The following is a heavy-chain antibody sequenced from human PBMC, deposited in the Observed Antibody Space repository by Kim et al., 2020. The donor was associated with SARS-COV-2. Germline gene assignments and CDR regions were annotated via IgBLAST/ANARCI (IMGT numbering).Heavy chain of an antibody. J-gene: IGHJ3*02. D-gene: IGHD1-26*01. V-gene: IGHV4-39*01. CDR2: IYYSGST. Sequence: SETLSLTCTVSGGSISSSSYYWGWIRQPPGKGLEWIGSIYYSGSTYYNPSLKSRVTISVDTSKNQFSLKLSSVTAADTAVYYCARPGRGIQWELLHAFD. CDR1: GGSISSSSYY. CDR3: ARPGRGIQWELLHAFD.